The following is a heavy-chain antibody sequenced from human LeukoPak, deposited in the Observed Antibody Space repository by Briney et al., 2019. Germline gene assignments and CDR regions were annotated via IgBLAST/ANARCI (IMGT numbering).Heavy chain of an antibody. Sequence: SETLSLTCTVSGGSISSYYWSWIRQPPGKGLEWIGCIYYSGSTNYNPSLKSRVTISVDTSKNQFSLKLSSVTAADTAVYYCVSGSYNHDAFDIWGQGTMVTVSS. CDR3: VSGSYNHDAFDI. CDR1: GGSISSYY. J-gene: IGHJ3*02. CDR2: IYYSGST. V-gene: IGHV4-59*01. D-gene: IGHD1-26*01.